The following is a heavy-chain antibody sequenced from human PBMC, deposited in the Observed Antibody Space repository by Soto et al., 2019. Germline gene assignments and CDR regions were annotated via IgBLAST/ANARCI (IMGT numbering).Heavy chain of an antibody. J-gene: IGHJ4*02. Sequence: GGSLRLSCAASGFTFSDYDMSWIRQAPGKGLEWVSYISSSGRTIYYADSVKGRFTISRDNAKNSLYLQMNSLRAEDTAVYYCARGVGAAAGTSYFDYWGQGTLVTVSS. CDR2: ISSSGRTI. CDR3: ARGVGAAAGTSYFDY. D-gene: IGHD6-13*01. CDR1: GFTFSDYD. V-gene: IGHV3-11*01.